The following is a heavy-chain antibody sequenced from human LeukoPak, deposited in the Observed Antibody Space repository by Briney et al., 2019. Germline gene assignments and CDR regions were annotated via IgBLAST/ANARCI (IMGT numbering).Heavy chain of an antibody. V-gene: IGHV1-2*02. CDR1: GYTFTGYY. CDR3: ARTDYGFYYYYMDV. J-gene: IGHJ6*03. Sequence: ASVKVSCKASGYTFTGYYMHWVRQAPGQGLEWMGWINPNSGGTNYAQKFQGRVTMTRDTSISTAYMELSRLRSDDTAVYYCARTDYGFYYYYMDVWGKGTTVTVSS. D-gene: IGHD4-17*01. CDR2: INPNSGGT.